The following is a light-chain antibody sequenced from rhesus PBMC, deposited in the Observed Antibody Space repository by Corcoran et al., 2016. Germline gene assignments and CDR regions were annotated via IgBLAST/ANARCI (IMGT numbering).Light chain of an antibody. CDR1: SSAVGAYDY. CDR2: EVT. CDR3: GSYAGNNAFI. V-gene: IGLV2-23*02. J-gene: IGLJ1*01. Sequence: QAALTQPPSVSGSPGQSVPISCTGTSSAVGAYDYVSWYQHSPGTAPELMIYEVTERPSGVSDRFSGSKSGNTASLTISGLQPEDEADYFCGSYAGNNAFIFGSGTRLTVL.